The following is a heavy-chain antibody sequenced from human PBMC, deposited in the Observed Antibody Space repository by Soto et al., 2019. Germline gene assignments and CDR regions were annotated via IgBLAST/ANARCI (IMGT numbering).Heavy chain of an antibody. D-gene: IGHD6-25*01. CDR2: IKQDGREK. J-gene: IGHJ4*02. Sequence: DVQLVESGGGLVQPGGSLRLSCAASGFTFSSYWMSWVRQAPGKGLEWVANIKQDGREKYYVDSVNGRFTISRDNAKNSLYVQMNSLRAEDTAVYYCAREKRANGYFDYWGQGTLVTVSS. CDR1: GFTFSSYW. V-gene: IGHV3-7*01. CDR3: AREKRANGYFDY.